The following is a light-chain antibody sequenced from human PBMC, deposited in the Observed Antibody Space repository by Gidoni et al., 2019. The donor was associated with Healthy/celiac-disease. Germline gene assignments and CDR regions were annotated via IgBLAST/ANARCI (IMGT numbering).Light chain of an antibody. CDR1: QSVSSSY. Sequence: ELVLTQSPGTLSLPPGERATLSCRASQSVSSSYLAWYQQKPGQAPRLLIYGASSRATGIPDRFSGSGSGTDFTLTISRLEPEDFAVYYCQQYGSSPLFTFGPGTKVDIK. J-gene: IGKJ3*01. CDR3: QQYGSSPLFT. V-gene: IGKV3-20*01. CDR2: GAS.